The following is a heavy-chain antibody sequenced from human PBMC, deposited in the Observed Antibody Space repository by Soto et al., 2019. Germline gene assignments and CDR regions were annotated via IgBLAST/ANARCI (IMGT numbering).Heavy chain of an antibody. Sequence: SETLSLTCTVSGGSISSSSYYWGWIRQPPGKGLEWIGSIYYSGSTYYNPSLKSRVTISVDTSKNQFSLKLSSATAADTAVYYCARLVIGGVPAAMSRGFMDVWGQGTTVTVSS. V-gene: IGHV4-39*01. CDR2: IYYSGST. J-gene: IGHJ6*02. CDR1: GGSISSSSYY. CDR3: ARLVIGGVPAAMSRGFMDV. D-gene: IGHD2-2*03.